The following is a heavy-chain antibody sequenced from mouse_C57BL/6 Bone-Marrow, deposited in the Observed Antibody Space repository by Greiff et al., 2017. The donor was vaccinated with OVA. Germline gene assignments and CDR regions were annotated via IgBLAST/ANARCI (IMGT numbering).Heavy chain of an antibody. CDR2: ISSGSSTI. J-gene: IGHJ1*03. V-gene: IGHV5-17*01. CDR3: ARKTTVVAPGYFDV. CDR1: GFTFSDYG. D-gene: IGHD1-1*01. Sequence: EVKLMESGGGLVKPGGSLKLSCAASGFTFSDYGMHWVRQAPEKGLEWVAYISSGSSTIYYADTVKGRFTISRDNAKNTLVLQMTSRRSEDTAMYYCARKTTVVAPGYFDVWGTGTTVTVSS.